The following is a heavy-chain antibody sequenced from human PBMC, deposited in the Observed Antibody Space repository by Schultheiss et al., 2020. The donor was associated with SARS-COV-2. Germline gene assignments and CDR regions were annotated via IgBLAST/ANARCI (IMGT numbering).Heavy chain of an antibody. J-gene: IGHJ6*02. V-gene: IGHV3-23*01. CDR1: GFTFSSYA. D-gene: IGHD3-10*01. CDR3: ARDLGYYYGSGSYYNLLYYYGMDV. Sequence: GGSLRLSCAASGFTFSSYAMSWVRQAPGKGLECVSAISGSGGSTYYADSVKGRFTISRDNSKNTLYLQMNSLRAEDTAVYYCARDLGYYYGSGSYYNLLYYYGMDVCSQGSTVTV. CDR2: ISGSGGST.